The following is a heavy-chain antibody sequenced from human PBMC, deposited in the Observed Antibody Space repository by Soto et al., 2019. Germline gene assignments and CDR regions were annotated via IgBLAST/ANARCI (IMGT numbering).Heavy chain of an antibody. CDR3: AKGLRAEVLRFLEWLEH. CDR1: GFTFSSYA. J-gene: IGHJ5*02. CDR2: ISGSGGST. D-gene: IGHD3-3*01. Sequence: EVQLLESGGGLVQPGGSMRLSCAASGFTFSSYAMSWVRQAPGKGLEWVSAISGSGGSTYYAHSVKGRFTISRDTSKNSLYLQMNTLCADDTAVYYCAKGLRAEVLRFLEWLEHWGQGTLVTVSS. V-gene: IGHV3-23*01.